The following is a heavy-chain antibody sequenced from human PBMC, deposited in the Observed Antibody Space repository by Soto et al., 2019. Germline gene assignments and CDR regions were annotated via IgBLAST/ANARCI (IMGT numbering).Heavy chain of an antibody. Sequence: QVQLVQSGAEVKKPGSSVKVSCKASGGTFSSYAISWVRQAPGQGLEWMGGIIPIFGTANYAQKFQGRVTITADESTSTGYLELSSLRSEDTAVYYCARGSGNSSGWYDAFDIWGQGTMVTVSS. V-gene: IGHV1-69*01. CDR2: IIPIFGTA. CDR1: GGTFSSYA. J-gene: IGHJ3*02. D-gene: IGHD6-19*01. CDR3: ARGSGNSSGWYDAFDI.